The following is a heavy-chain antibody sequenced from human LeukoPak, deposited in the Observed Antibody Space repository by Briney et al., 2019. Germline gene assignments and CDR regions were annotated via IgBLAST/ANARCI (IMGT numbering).Heavy chain of an antibody. D-gene: IGHD3-22*01. CDR2: IKSKTDGGTT. CDR1: GFTFSNAW. V-gene: IGHV3-15*01. J-gene: IGHJ4*02. CDR3: TTERTRYYYDSSGYRDY. Sequence: GGSLRLSCAASGFTFSNAWMSWVRQAPGKGLEWVGRIKSKTDGGTTDYAAPVKGRFTISRDDSKNTLYLQMNSLKTEDTAVNYCTTERTRYYYDSSGYRDYWGQGTLVTVSS.